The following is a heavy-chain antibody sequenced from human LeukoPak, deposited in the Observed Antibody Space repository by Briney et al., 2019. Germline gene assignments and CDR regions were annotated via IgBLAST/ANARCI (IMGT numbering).Heavy chain of an antibody. CDR1: GGSISSGSYY. CDR2: IYYSGST. J-gene: IGHJ4*02. V-gene: IGHV4-39*01. CDR3: ARQRVGASIDY. D-gene: IGHD1-26*01. Sequence: SETLSLTCSVSGGSISSGSYYWGWIRQPPGKGLEWIGSIYYSGSTYYNPSLRSRVTISVDTSKNQFSLNLSSVTAPDTAVYFCARQRVGASIDYWGQGTLVTVSS.